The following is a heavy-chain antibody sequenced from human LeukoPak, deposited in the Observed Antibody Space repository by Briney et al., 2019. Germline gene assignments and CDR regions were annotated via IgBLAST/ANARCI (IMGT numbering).Heavy chain of an antibody. J-gene: IGHJ6*02. Sequence: PGGSLRLSCAASGFTVSSNYMSWVRQAPGKGLEWVSVIYSGGSTYYADSVKGRFTISRDNSKNTLYLQMNSLRAEDTAVYYCARALILTGYHLGQEGDVWGQGTTVTVSS. D-gene: IGHD3-9*01. CDR3: ARALILTGYHLGQEGDV. CDR1: GFTVSSNY. V-gene: IGHV3-53*01. CDR2: IYSGGST.